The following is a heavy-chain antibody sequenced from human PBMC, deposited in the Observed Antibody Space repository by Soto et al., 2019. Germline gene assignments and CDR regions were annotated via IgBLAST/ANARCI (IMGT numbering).Heavy chain of an antibody. CDR3: ARDPLYYGSGFDY. V-gene: IGHV3-11*01. CDR2: ISSGSTTI. CDR1: GFPFGDYY. Sequence: PGGSLRLSCVACGFPFGDYYMSWVRQAPGKGVEWISYISSGSTTIYYADSVKGRFTISRDDAKISLYLQMNSLRAQDTALYYCARDPLYYGSGFDYWAQGTLVTVSS. J-gene: IGHJ4*02. D-gene: IGHD3-10*01.